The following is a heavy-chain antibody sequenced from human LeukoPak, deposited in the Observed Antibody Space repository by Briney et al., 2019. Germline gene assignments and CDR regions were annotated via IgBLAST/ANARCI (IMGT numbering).Heavy chain of an antibody. V-gene: IGHV3-23*01. D-gene: IGHD2/OR15-2a*01. CDR1: GFTVSSNY. J-gene: IGHJ4*02. Sequence: GGSLRLSCAASGFTVSSNYMSWVRQAPGKGLEWVSTLSGGGGTTYYADSVKGRFTISRDNSKNTLYLQMNSLRVEDTALYYCAKSSGYYATAYYFDYWGQGTLVTVSS. CDR2: LSGGGGTT. CDR3: AKSSGYYATAYYFDY.